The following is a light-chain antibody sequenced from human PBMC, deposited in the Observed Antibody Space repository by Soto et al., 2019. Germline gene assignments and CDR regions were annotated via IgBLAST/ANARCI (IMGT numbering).Light chain of an antibody. Sequence: QSALTQPPSASGSPGQSVTISCTGTSSDVGGYNYVSWYQQHPGKAPKLMIYEVSKRPSGVPARFSGSKSGNTASLTVSGLQAEDEADYYCSSYEGSNNLVVFGGGTKLTVL. J-gene: IGLJ2*01. CDR1: SSDVGGYNY. CDR2: EVS. CDR3: SSYEGSNNLVV. V-gene: IGLV2-8*01.